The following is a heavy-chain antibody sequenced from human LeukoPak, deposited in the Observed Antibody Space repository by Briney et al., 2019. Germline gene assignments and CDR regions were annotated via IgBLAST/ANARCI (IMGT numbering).Heavy chain of an antibody. CDR3: ARVWALRFLEWLSPRSWYFDL. V-gene: IGHV4-34*01. J-gene: IGHJ2*01. CDR2: INHSGST. D-gene: IGHD3-3*01. Sequence: SETLSLTCTVSGGSISSYYWSWIRQPPGKGLEWIGEINHSGSTNYNPSLKSRVTISVDTSKNQFSLKLSSVTAADTAVYYCARVWALRFLEWLSPRSWYFDLWGRGTLVTVSS. CDR1: GGSISSYY.